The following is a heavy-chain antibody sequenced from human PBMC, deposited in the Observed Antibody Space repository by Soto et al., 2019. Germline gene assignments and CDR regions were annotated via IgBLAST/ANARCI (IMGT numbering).Heavy chain of an antibody. D-gene: IGHD6-13*01. J-gene: IGHJ5*02. CDR3: ACWTRVAAAGYFYP. CDR2: ISAYNGNT. CDR1: GYTFTNYG. V-gene: IGHV1-18*01. Sequence: ASVKVSCKASGYTFTNYGISWVRQAPGQGLEWMGWISAYNGNTNYAQKLQGRVTMTTDTSTSTAYMELRSLRSDDTAVYYCACWTRVAAAGYFYPWGQGTLVTVSS.